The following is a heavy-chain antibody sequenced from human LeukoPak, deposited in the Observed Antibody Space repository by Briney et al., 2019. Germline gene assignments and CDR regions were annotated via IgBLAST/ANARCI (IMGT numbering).Heavy chain of an antibody. J-gene: IGHJ4*02. D-gene: IGHD3-22*01. CDR3: ARQSDYYDSSGYPHIFDY. CDR2: IYPGDSDA. V-gene: IGHV5-51*01. CDR1: GYSFTSYW. Sequence: HGESLKISCKGSGYSFTSYWIGWVRQMPGKGLEWMGIIYPGDSDARYSPSFQGQVTISADKSISTAYLQWSSLEASDTAMYYCARQSDYYDSSGYPHIFDYWGQGTLVTVSS.